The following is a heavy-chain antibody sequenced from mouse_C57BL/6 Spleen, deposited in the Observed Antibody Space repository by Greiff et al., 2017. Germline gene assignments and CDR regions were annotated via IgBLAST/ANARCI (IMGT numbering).Heavy chain of an antibody. CDR3: TRDDDGYSRGDY. Sequence: EVTLVESGEGLVKPGGSLKLSCAASGFTFSSYAMSWVRQTPEKRLEWVAYISSGGDYIYYADTVKGRFTISRDNARNTLYLQMSSLKSEDTAMYYCTRDDDGYSRGDYWGQGTTLTVSS. D-gene: IGHD2-3*01. CDR2: ISSGGDYI. CDR1: GFTFSSYA. J-gene: IGHJ2*01. V-gene: IGHV5-9-1*02.